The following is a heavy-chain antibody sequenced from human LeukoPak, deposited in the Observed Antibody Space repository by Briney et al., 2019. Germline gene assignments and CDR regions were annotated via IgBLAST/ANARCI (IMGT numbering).Heavy chain of an antibody. CDR3: ARGGTTVVTPFDY. CDR2: ISSSSSTI. D-gene: IGHD4-23*01. CDR1: GFTLSSYS. J-gene: IGHJ4*02. V-gene: IGHV3-48*01. Sequence: GGSLRLSCAASGFTLSSYSMNWVRQAPGKGLEWVSYISSSSSTIYYADSVKGRFTISRDNAKNSLYLQMNSLRAEDTAVYYCARGGTTVVTPFDYWGQGTLVTVSS.